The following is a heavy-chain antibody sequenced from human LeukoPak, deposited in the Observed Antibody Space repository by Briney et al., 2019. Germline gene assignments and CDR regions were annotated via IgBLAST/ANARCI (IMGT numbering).Heavy chain of an antibody. CDR1: GFSYSTSW. CDR2: INTDGSST. J-gene: IGHJ4*02. Sequence: GGSLRLSCAASGFSYSTSWMHWVRQAPGKGLVWVSRINTDGSSTIYADSVKGRFTISRDNAKNTLTLQMNSLRAEDTAVYYCATDYWDSINYWGQGTLVTVPS. CDR3: ATDYWDSINY. D-gene: IGHD2-8*02. V-gene: IGHV3-74*01.